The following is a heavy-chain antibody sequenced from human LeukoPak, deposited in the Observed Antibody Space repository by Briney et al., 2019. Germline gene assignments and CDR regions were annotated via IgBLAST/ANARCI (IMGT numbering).Heavy chain of an antibody. CDR3: ARTYCTGGNCYPGIDY. Sequence: GGSLRLSCVASGFTFSSYEMNWVRHAPGKGLEWISYISSRGKRIYYADSVKGRFTISTDNAKNSLYLRMNSLTAEDTAAYYCARTYCTGGNCYPGIDYWGQGTLVTVSS. D-gene: IGHD2-15*01. CDR2: ISSRGKRI. CDR1: GFTFSSYE. J-gene: IGHJ4*02. V-gene: IGHV3-48*03.